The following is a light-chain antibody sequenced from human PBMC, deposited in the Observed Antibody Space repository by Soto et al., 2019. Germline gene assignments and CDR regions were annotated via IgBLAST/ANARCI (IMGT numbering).Light chain of an antibody. CDR3: SSYTSSSTL. V-gene: IGLV2-14*01. Sequence: QPVLTQPASVSGSPGQSITISCTGTSSDVGSYNYVSWYQQHPGKAPKLMIYEVSDRPSGISSRFSGSKSDNTASLTISGLQTEDEADYYCSSYTSSSTLFGTGTKLTVL. CDR2: EVS. CDR1: SSDVGSYNY. J-gene: IGLJ1*01.